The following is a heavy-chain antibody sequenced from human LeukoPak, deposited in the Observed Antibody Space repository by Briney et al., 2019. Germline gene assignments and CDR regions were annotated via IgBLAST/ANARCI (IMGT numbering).Heavy chain of an antibody. CDR2: ISTGSNTL. D-gene: IGHD5-18*01. CDR1: GFTFRSYS. J-gene: IGHJ5*01. CDR3: ARGYRFFDS. V-gene: IGHV3-48*01. Sequence: GGSLRLSCAASGFTFRSYSFNWVRQAPGEGLEWVSYISTGSNTLYYAASVKGRFTISRDDDKNLVYLQMNSLRAEDTGVYFCARGYRFFDSWGQGTLATTSS.